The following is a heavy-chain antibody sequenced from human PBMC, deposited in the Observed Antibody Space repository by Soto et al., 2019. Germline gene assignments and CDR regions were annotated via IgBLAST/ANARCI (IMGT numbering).Heavy chain of an antibody. CDR3: ARDWAGCSSTSCYRGGYYYGMDV. CDR1: GFTFSSYA. J-gene: IGHJ6*02. D-gene: IGHD2-2*02. V-gene: IGHV3-23*01. CDR2: ISGSGGST. Sequence: LRLSCAASGFTFSSYAMSWVRQAPGKGLEWVSAISGSGGSTYYADSVKGRFTISRDNSKNTLYLQMNSLRAEDTAVYYCARDWAGCSSTSCYRGGYYYGMDVWGQGTTVTVSS.